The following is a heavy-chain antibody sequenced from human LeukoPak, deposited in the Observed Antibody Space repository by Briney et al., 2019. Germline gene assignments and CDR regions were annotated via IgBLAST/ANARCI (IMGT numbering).Heavy chain of an antibody. V-gene: IGHV3-21*01. CDR3: ARDLAWDAFDI. Sequence: GGSLRLSCAASGFSFSTYTMNWVRQAPGKGLEWVSSIHSSSGSIYYADSLKGRFTISRDNAKNSLYLQMNSLRAEDTAVYYCARDLAWDAFDIWGQGTMVTVSS. CDR2: IHSSSGSI. CDR1: GFSFSTYT. J-gene: IGHJ3*02.